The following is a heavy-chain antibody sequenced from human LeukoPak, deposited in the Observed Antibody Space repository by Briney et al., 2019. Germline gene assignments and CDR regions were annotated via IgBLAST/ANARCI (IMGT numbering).Heavy chain of an antibody. CDR1: GFTFSSYG. CDR3: LRENHDSGWSFNY. J-gene: IGHJ4*02. V-gene: IGHV3-7*01. Sequence: GGSLRLSCSAPGFTFSSYGMNWVRQAPGKGLEWVANINQGGSEKYYVDSVKGRFTISRDNAKNSLYLEMNSLRAEDTAVYYCLRENHDSGWSFNYWGQGTLVTVSS. CDR2: INQGGSEK. D-gene: IGHD3-22*01.